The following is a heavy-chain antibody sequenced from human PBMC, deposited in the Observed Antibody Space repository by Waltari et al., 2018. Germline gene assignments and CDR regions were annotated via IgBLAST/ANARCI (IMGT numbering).Heavy chain of an antibody. CDR2: VYSGGTT. CDR1: AFTVSSSC. J-gene: IGHJ4*02. CDR3: ARDPLYYFDS. Sequence: EVQLVESGGGLVQPGGSLRLSCAASAFTVSSSCMHWVRQAPGKGLEWVSLVYSGGTTYYADSVEGRFTISRDISKNMVYLQMNSLTAEDTAVYYCARDPLYYFDSWGQGALVTVSS. V-gene: IGHV3-53*01.